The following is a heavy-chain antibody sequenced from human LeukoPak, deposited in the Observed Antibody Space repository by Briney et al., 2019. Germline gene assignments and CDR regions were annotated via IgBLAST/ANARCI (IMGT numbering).Heavy chain of an antibody. J-gene: IGHJ4*02. D-gene: IGHD5-24*01. V-gene: IGHV3-11*06. CDR3: ARDLAPRSFDY. CDR1: GFTFSDCY. CDR2: ISSIST. Sequence: GGSLRLSCAASGFTFSDCYMNWIRQAPGKGLEWVSSISSISTYTAYADSLRGRFTISRDNSNNSLYLQMDSLRVEDTAVYYCARDLAPRSFDYWGQGTLVTVSS.